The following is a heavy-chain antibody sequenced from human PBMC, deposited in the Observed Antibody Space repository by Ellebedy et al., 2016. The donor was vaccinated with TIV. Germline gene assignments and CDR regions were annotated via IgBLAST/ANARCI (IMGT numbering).Heavy chain of an antibody. CDR3: ARELMLGVLDY. J-gene: IGHJ4*02. V-gene: IGHV3-30-3*01. CDR1: GFPFSSYS. CDR2: ISHDGSNK. Sequence: GESLKISCAASGFPFSSYSMHWVRQAPGKGLEWVAAISHDGSNKYYADSVKGRFTISRDNPKNTLYLQMNSLRAEDTAVYYCARELMLGVLDYWGQGTLVTVSS. D-gene: IGHD3-3*01.